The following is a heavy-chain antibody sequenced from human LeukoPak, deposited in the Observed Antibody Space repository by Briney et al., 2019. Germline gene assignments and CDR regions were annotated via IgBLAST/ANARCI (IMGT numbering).Heavy chain of an antibody. D-gene: IGHD5-18*01. V-gene: IGHV1-69*13. Sequence: PVKVSCKASGGTFSSYAISWVRQAPGQGLEWMGGIIPIFGTANYAQKFQGRVTITADESTSTAYMELSSLRSEDTAVYYCARGRIQTWWDAFDIWGQGTMVTVSS. CDR1: GGTFSSYA. J-gene: IGHJ3*02. CDR2: IIPIFGTA. CDR3: ARGRIQTWWDAFDI.